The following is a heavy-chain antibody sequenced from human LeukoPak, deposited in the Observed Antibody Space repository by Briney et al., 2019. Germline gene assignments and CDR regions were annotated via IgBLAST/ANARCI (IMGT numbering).Heavy chain of an antibody. CDR1: GYTFTSYG. D-gene: IGHD2-2*01. CDR3: ARGGGDFIVVVPAAQGEVWFDP. V-gene: IGHV1-18*01. CDR2: ISAYNGNT. J-gene: IGHJ5*02. Sequence: ASVKVSCKASGYTFTSYGISWVRQAPGQGLEWMGWISAYNGNTNYAQKLQGRVTITADKSTSTAYMELSSLRSEDTAVYYCARGGGDFIVVVPAAQGEVWFDPWGQGTLDTVSS.